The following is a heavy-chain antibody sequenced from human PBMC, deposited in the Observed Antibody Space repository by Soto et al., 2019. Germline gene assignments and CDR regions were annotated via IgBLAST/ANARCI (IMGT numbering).Heavy chain of an antibody. V-gene: IGHV1-69*01. J-gene: IGHJ6*02. CDR2: IIPIFGTA. CDR1: GGTISSYA. CDR3: ARDKDYYYYYGMDV. Sequence: QVQLVQSGAEVKKPGSSVKVSCKASGGTISSYAISWVRQAPGQGLEWMGGIIPIFGTANYAQKFQGRVTITADESTSTAYMELSSLRSEDTAVYYCARDKDYYYYYGMDVWGHGTTVTVSS.